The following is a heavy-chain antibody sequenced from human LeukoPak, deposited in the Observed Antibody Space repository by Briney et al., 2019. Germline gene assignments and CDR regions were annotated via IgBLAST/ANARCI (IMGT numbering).Heavy chain of an antibody. CDR2: ISSSSSYI. D-gene: IGHD3-16*02. V-gene: IGHV3-21*04. J-gene: IGHJ4*02. Sequence: GGSLRLSCAASGFTFRSYEMNWVRQAPGKGLEWVSSISSSSSYIYYADSVKGRFTISRDNAKNSLYLQMNSLRAEDTAVYYCARSLSSRFSGPRRPYYFDYWGQGTLVTVSS. CDR1: GFTFRSYE. CDR3: ARSLSSRFSGPRRPYYFDY.